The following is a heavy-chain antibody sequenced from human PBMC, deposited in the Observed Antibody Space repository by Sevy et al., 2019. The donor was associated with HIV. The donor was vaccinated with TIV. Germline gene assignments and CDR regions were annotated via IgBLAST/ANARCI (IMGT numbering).Heavy chain of an antibody. CDR2: IKSKNDGGTT. V-gene: IGHV3-15*01. J-gene: IGHJ3*02. D-gene: IGHD4-17*01. CDR1: GFTFSNTW. Sequence: GGSLRLSCAASGFTFSNTWMSWVRQAPGKGLEWVARIKSKNDGGTTDYAAPVIGRFTISRDDSKSTLYVGMNSLKREDTAVYYGTTMSWHGGFDIWGQGTMVTVSS. CDR3: TTMSWHGGFDI.